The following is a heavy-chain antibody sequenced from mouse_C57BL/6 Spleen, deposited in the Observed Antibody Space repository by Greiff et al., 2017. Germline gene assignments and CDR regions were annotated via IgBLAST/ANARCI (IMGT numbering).Heavy chain of an antibody. CDR2: IYPGSGST. Sequence: QVQLQQPGAELVKPGASVKMSCKASGYTFTSYWITWVKQRPGQGLEWIGDIYPGSGSTNYNEKFKSTATLTVDTSSSTAYMQLSSLTSEDSAVYDCAKYLITTVVGGDYWGQGTTRTVSS. D-gene: IGHD1-1*01. CDR1: GYTFTSYW. J-gene: IGHJ2*01. CDR3: AKYLITTVVGGDY. V-gene: IGHV1-55*01.